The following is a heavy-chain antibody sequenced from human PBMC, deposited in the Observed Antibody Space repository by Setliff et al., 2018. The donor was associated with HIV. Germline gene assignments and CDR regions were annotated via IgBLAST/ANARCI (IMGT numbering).Heavy chain of an antibody. CDR2: ISASSVNT. CDR1: GYTFINYH. Sequence: ASGKVSCKASGYTFINYHITWVRQAPGQGLEWVGSISASSVNTNYTQGRVTMTTDISTSTAYMELRSLRSADSAVYYCARVPVSNYYYYMDVWGKGTTVTVSS. CDR3: ARVPVSNYYYYMDV. V-gene: IGHV1-18*01. J-gene: IGHJ6*03.